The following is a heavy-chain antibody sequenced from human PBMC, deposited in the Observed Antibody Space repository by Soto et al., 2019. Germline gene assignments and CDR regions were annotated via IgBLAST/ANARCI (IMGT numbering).Heavy chain of an antibody. CDR2: IHYGGST. D-gene: IGHD5-12*01. CDR3: ARHVDIDQRGMEV. V-gene: IGHV4-59*08. Sequence: QVQLQESTPGLVKPSETLSLTCTVSGGSVSGYYWSWIRQTPGKGLEWLGYIHYGGSTNYNPSLKRRVALSVDPPKNQFSLRLSSVTAADTAVYYCARHVDIDQRGMEVWGQGTTVTVSS. J-gene: IGHJ6*02. CDR1: GGSVSGYY.